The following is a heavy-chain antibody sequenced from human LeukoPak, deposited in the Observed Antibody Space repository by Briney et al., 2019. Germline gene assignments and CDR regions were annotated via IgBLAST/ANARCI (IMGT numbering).Heavy chain of an antibody. CDR2: ISYEGAYK. J-gene: IGHJ4*02. V-gene: IGHV3-30*04. D-gene: IGHD2-2*01. CDR1: GLTFSSYA. Sequence: GGSLRLSCAASGLTFSSYAMLWVRQAPGKGLEWVATISYEGAYKFYADSVKGRCTISRGNSMNTLYLQMNSLSAEDTAVYYCARMGYCASTTCYHYFEYWGQGTLVIVSS. CDR3: ARMGYCASTTCYHYFEY.